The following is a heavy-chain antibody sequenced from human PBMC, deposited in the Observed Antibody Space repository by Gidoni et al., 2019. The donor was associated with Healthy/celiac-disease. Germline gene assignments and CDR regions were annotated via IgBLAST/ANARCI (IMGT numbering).Heavy chain of an antibody. D-gene: IGHD3-22*01. CDR2: ISVIGGST. J-gene: IGHJ4*02. CDR3: AKRHYYDSSGFDY. CDR1: GCTFSSYA. V-gene: IGHV3-23*01. Sequence: EVQLLEAGGGLVQPGGSLRLSGAASGCTFSSYAMSWVRQAPGKGLECVSAISVIGGSTYYADSVKGLFTISRDNSKNTLYLQMNSLRAEDTAVYYCAKRHYYDSSGFDYWGQGTLVTVSS.